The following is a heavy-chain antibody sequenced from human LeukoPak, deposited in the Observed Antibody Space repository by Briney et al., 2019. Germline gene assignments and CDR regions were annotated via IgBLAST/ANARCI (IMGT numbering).Heavy chain of an antibody. D-gene: IGHD5-24*01. CDR1: GFTFSSYA. J-gene: IGHJ4*02. Sequence: GGSLRLSCAASGFTFSSYAVSWVRQAPGKGLEWVSAISGSGGSTYYADSVKGRFTNSRDNSKNTLYLQMNSLGAEDTAVYYCAKDGMATISYYFDYWGQGTLVTVSS. CDR3: AKDGMATISYYFDY. CDR2: ISGSGGST. V-gene: IGHV3-23*01.